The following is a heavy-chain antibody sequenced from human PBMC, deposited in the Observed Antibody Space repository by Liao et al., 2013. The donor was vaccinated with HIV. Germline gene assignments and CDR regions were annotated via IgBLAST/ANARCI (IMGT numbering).Heavy chain of an antibody. D-gene: IGHD3-3*01. Sequence: QVQLQESGPGLVKPSQTLSLTCTVSGGSISSGSYYWSWIRQPAGKGLEWIGRIYTSGSTNYNPSLKSRVTISVDTSKNQFSLKLSSVTAADTAVYYCARDLLDYDFWSTYSYHDAFDIWGQGTMVTVSS. J-gene: IGHJ3*02. V-gene: IGHV4-61*02. CDR3: ARDLLDYDFWSTYSYHDAFDI. CDR2: IYTSGST. CDR1: GGSISSGSYY.